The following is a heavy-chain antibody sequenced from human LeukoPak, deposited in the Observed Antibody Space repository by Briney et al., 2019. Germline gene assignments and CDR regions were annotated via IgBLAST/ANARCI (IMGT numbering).Heavy chain of an antibody. D-gene: IGHD6-19*01. V-gene: IGHV3-21*01. CDR3: ARDTSVVGTLRYFDY. J-gene: IGHJ4*02. CDR2: ISSSSSYI. Sequence: GGSLRLSCAASGFTFSSYSMNWVRQAPGKGLEWVSSISSSSSYIYYADSVKGRFTISRDDAKNSLFLQMNSLRAEDTAVYYCARDTSVVGTLRYFDYWGQGALVTVSS. CDR1: GFTFSSYS.